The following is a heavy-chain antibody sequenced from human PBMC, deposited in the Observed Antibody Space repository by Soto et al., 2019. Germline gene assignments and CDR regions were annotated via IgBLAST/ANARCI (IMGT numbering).Heavy chain of an antibody. CDR2: ISGSGGST. D-gene: IGHD4-17*01. Sequence: HPGGSLRLSCAASGFTFSSYAMSWVRQAPGKGLEWVSAISGSGGSTYYADSVKGRFTISRDNSKNTLYLQMNSLRAEDTAVYYCAKANLKAVTTYFDYWGQGTLVTVSS. CDR1: GFTFSSYA. V-gene: IGHV3-23*01. J-gene: IGHJ4*02. CDR3: AKANLKAVTTYFDY.